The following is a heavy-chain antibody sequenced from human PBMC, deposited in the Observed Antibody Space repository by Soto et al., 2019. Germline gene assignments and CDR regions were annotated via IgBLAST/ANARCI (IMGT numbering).Heavy chain of an antibody. CDR2: IYHSGST. Sequence: QVQLQESGPGLVKPSGTLSLTCAVSGGSISSSNCWSWVRQPPGKGLEWIGEIYHSGSTNFNPSLKSRVPISVDKSKNQFSLKLNSVTAADPAVYYCARVSGSYYYGMDVWGQGTTVTVSS. CDR1: GGSISSSNC. V-gene: IGHV4-4*02. J-gene: IGHJ6*02. CDR3: ARVSGSYYYGMDV.